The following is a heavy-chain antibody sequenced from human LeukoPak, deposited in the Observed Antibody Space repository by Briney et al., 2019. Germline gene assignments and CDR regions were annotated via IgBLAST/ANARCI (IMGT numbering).Heavy chain of an antibody. CDR2: IKQDGSEK. J-gene: IGHJ4*02. CDR1: GFTFSTYW. D-gene: IGHD3-3*01. V-gene: IGHV3-7*01. Sequence: GGSLRLSCTASGFTFSTYWMSWVRQAPGKGLEFVASIKQDGSEKKYVDSVKGRFTISRDNAKNSLYLQMISLRAEDTAVYYCARWRGAQSEFEYWGQGTLVTVSS. CDR3: ARWRGAQSEFEY.